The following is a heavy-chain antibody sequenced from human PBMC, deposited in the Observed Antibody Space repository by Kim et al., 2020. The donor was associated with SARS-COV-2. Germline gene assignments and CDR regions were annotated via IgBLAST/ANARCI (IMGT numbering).Heavy chain of an antibody. D-gene: IGHD3-3*01. CDR1: GYTFTSYA. CDR2: INTNTGNP. J-gene: IGHJ6*03. CDR3: ARDPETITIFGVVIKSYYYMDV. V-gene: IGHV7-4-1*02. Sequence: ASVKVSCKASGYTFTSYAMNWVRQAPGQGLEWMGWINTNTGNPTYAQGFTGRFVFSLDTSVSTAYLQISSLKAEDTAVYYCARDPETITIFGVVIKSYYYMDVWGKGTTVTVSS.